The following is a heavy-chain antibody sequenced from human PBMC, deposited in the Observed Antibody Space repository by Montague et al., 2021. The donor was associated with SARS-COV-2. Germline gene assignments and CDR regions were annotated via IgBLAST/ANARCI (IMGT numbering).Heavy chain of an antibody. D-gene: IGHD3-9*01. J-gene: IGHJ6*02. CDR2: IYYSGST. CDR1: GGSISSSSYY. V-gene: IGHV4-39*01. Sequence: SETLSLTCTVSGGSISSSSYYWGWIRQPPGKGLEWIGSIYYSGSTYYNPSLKSRVTISVDTSKNQFSLKLSSVTAADTAVYYRARQDDILTGYYYYGMDVWGQGTTVTVSS. CDR3: ARQDDILTGYYYYGMDV.